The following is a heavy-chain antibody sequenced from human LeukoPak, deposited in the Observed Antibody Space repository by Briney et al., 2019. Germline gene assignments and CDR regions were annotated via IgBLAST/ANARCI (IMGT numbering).Heavy chain of an antibody. CDR3: ARDRGSGSWFDP. J-gene: IGHJ5*02. V-gene: IGHV1-2*02. CDR1: GYTFTGYY. CDR2: INPNSGGT. D-gene: IGHD3-16*01. Sequence: ASVKVSCKASGYTFTGYYMHWVRQAPGQGLEWMGWINPNSGGTNYAQKFQGRVTMTRDTSISTAYMELSRLRSDDTAVYYCARDRGSGSWFDPWGQGTLVTVSS.